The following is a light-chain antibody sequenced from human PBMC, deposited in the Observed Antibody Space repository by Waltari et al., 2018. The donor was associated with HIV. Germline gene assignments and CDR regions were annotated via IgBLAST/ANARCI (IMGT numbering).Light chain of an antibody. CDR1: QNVITN. CDR3: QQYNGWPRT. V-gene: IGKV3-15*01. J-gene: IGKJ1*01. Sequence: IVMTQSPATLSVSPGERVTPACRASQNVITNLAWYQQKPGQAPSLLIYGASTRASGIPARFTGGGSGSDFTLTINSLQSEDCGLYYCQQYNGWPRTFGQGTKV. CDR2: GAS.